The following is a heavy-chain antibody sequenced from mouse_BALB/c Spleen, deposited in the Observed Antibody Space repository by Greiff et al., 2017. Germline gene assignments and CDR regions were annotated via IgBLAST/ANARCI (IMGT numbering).Heavy chain of an antibody. CDR2: INPSNGRT. CDR3: ARGGYDERIAY. CDR1: GYTFTSYW. D-gene: IGHD2-14*01. J-gene: IGHJ3*01. Sequence: VQLQQPGAELVKPGASVKLSCKASGYTFTSYWMHWVKQRPGQGLEWIGEINPSNGRTNYNEKFKSKATLTVDKSSSTAYMQLSSLTSEDSAVYYCARGGYDERIAYWGQGTLVTVSA. V-gene: IGHV1S81*02.